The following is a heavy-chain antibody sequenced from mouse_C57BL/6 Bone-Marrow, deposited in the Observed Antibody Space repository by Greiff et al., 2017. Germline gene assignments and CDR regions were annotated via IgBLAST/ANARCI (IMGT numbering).Heavy chain of an antibody. D-gene: IGHD2-3*01. J-gene: IGHJ2*01. Sequence: VMLVESGAELARPGASVKLSCKASGYTFTSYGISWVKQRTGQGLEWIGEIYPRSGNTYYNETFKGQATLTADKSSSTAYMELRSLTSEDSAVYFCARVGYYPVDYWGQGTTLTVSS. CDR2: IYPRSGNT. CDR3: ARVGYYPVDY. CDR1: GYTFTSYG. V-gene: IGHV1-81*01.